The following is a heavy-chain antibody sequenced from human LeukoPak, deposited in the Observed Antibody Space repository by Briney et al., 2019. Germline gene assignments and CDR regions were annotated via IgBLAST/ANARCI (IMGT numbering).Heavy chain of an antibody. J-gene: IGHJ6*04. Sequence: GGSLRLSCAASGFTFSSYSTNWVRQAPGKGLEWVSYISSSGSTIYYADSVKGRFTISRDNAKNSLYLQMNSLRAEDTAVYYCAELGITMIGGVWGKGTTVTISS. CDR2: ISSSGSTI. CDR1: GFTFSSYS. V-gene: IGHV3-48*04. CDR3: AELGITMIGGV. D-gene: IGHD3-10*02.